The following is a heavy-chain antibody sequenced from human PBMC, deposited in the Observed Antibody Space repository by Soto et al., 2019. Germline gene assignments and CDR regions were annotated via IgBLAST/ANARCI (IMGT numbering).Heavy chain of an antibody. Sequence: QVQLVQSGAEVKKPGASVKVSCKASGYTFTGYYIHWVRQAPGQGLEWKGWIPPNRSGPNYAQKFQGGVTMTRDTSISTAYMELRRLISDDTAVYYCVRDGGMATVPTLDFDYWGQGTLVTVSS. D-gene: IGHD4-4*01. V-gene: IGHV1-2*02. J-gene: IGHJ4*02. CDR2: IPPNRSGP. CDR3: VRDGGMATVPTLDFDY. CDR1: GYTFTGYY.